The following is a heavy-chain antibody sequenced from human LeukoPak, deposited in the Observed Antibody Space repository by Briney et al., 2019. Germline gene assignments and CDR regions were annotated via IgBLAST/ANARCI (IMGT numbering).Heavy chain of an antibody. CDR3: ARDPSAGGFDY. V-gene: IGHV6-1*01. D-gene: IGHD2-8*02. J-gene: IGHJ4*02. Sequence: SQTLSLTCPISGYSVSSNSAPWNWMRHSPARALEWLGRTYYRSKCYNDNPVAVKSRITINPNTSNNQFTLQLNSVTPDDTAVYYCARDPSAGGFDYWGQGTLVTVSS. CDR2: TYYRSKCYN. CDR1: GYSVSSNSAP.